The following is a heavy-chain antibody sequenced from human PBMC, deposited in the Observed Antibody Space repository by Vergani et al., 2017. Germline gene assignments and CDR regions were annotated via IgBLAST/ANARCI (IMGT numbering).Heavy chain of an antibody. Sequence: QVQLVQSGAEVKKPGSSVKVSCKASGGTFSSYAISWVRQAPGQGLEWMGWISAYNGNTNYAQKLQGRVTMTTDTSTSTAYMELRSLRSDDTAVYYCARDKSYCSGGSCYWHWFDPWGQGTLVTVSS. CDR2: ISAYNGNT. D-gene: IGHD2-15*01. J-gene: IGHJ5*02. CDR1: GGTFSSYA. V-gene: IGHV1-18*01. CDR3: ARDKSYCSGGSCYWHWFDP.